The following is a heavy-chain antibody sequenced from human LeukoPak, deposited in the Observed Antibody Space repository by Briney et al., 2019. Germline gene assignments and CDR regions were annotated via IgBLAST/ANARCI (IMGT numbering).Heavy chain of an antibody. D-gene: IGHD6-19*01. J-gene: IGHJ4*02. CDR2: ISAYNGNT. CDR1: GYTFTSYG. CDR3: ARRSSGWYADYFDY. Sequence: ASVKVACKASGYTFTSYGISWVRQAPGQGLEWMGWISAYNGNTNYAQKLQGRVTMTTDTSTSTAYMELRSLRSDDTAVYYCARRSSGWYADYFDYWGQGTLVTVSS. V-gene: IGHV1-18*01.